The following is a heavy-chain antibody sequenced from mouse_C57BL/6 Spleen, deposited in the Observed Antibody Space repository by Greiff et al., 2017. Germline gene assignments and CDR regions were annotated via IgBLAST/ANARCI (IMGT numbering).Heavy chain of an antibody. CDR3: ARGGYSGNYYWYFDV. CDR1: GYTFTSYW. Sequence: QVHVKQPGAELVKPGASVKLSCKASGYTFTSYWMHWVKQRPGQGLEWIGMIHPNSGSTNYNEKFKSKATLTVDKSSSTAYMQLSSLTSEDSAVYYCARGGYSGNYYWYFDVWGTGTTVTVSS. J-gene: IGHJ1*03. D-gene: IGHD2-1*01. CDR2: IHPNSGST. V-gene: IGHV1-64*01.